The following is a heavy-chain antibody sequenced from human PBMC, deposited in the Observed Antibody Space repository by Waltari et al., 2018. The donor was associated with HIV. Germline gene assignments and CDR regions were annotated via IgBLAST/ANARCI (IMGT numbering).Heavy chain of an antibody. CDR3: ARGARSGSDYFDY. D-gene: IGHD3-3*01. CDR2: IYHSGST. CDR1: GGSFSGYY. J-gene: IGHJ4*02. Sequence: QVQLQQWGAGLLKPSETLSLICAVNGGSFSGYYGSWIRQPPGRGLEWIGDIYHSGSTDYNPSLKSRVTLSVDTSKNQFSLRLTSVTAADTAVYYCARGARSGSDYFDYWGQGTVVTVSS. V-gene: IGHV4-34*01.